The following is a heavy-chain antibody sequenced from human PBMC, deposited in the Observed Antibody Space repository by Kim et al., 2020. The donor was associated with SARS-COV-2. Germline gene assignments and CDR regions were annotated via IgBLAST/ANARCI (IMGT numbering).Heavy chain of an antibody. CDR2: ISYDGSNK. CDR1: GFTFSSYA. D-gene: IGHD3-10*01. V-gene: IGHV3-30-3*01. J-gene: IGHJ6*02. Sequence: GGSLRLSCAASGFTFSSYAMHWVRQAPGKGLEWVAVISYDGSNKYYSDSVKGRFTISRDNSKNTLYLQMNSLRAEDTAVYYCARDQVRSDGGYYYYYYGMDVWGQGTTVTVSS. CDR3: ARDQVRSDGGYYYYYYGMDV.